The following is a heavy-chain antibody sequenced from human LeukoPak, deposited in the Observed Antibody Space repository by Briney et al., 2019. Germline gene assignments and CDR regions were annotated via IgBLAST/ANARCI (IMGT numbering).Heavy chain of an antibody. Sequence: ASVKVSCKASGGTFSNYAISWVRQAPGQGLEWMGGIIPIFGTVNYAQKFQGRVTITADKSTSTAYMELSSLRSEDTAVYYCARVSPNTVTTLQYFDYWGQGTLVTVSS. CDR2: IIPIFGTV. V-gene: IGHV1-69*06. D-gene: IGHD4-17*01. J-gene: IGHJ4*02. CDR3: ARVSPNTVTTLQYFDY. CDR1: GGTFSNYA.